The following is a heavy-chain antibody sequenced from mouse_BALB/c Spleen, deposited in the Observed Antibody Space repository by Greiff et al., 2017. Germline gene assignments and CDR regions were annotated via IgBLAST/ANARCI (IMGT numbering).Heavy chain of an antibody. CDR2: ISSGSSTI. Sequence: EVKLMESGGGLVQPGGSRKLSCAASGFTFSSFGMHWVRQAPEKGLEWVAYISSGSSTIYYADTVKGRFTISRDNPKNTLFLQMTSLRSEDTAMYYCARYGYYAIYYAMDYWGQGTSVTVSS. J-gene: IGHJ4*01. D-gene: IGHD2-3*01. V-gene: IGHV5-17*02. CDR1: GFTFSSFG. CDR3: ARYGYYAIYYAMDY.